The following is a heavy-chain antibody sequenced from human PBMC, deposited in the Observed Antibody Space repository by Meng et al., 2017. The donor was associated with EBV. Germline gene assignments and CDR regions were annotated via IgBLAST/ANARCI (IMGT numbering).Heavy chain of an antibody. CDR3: AKHRLGPLDY. Sequence: QLLGAGGGLIQPGGSLRLSCGASGFTVSSNYMSWVRQAPGKGLEWVSVIYSGGSTYYADSVKGRFTISRDNSKNTLYLQMNSLRAEDTAVYYCAKHRLGPLDYWGQGTLVTVSS. V-gene: IGHV3-53*01. D-gene: IGHD5-12*01. CDR1: GFTVSSNY. CDR2: IYSGGST. J-gene: IGHJ4*02.